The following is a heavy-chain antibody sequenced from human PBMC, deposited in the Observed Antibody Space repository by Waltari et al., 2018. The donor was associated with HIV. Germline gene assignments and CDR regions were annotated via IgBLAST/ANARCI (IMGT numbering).Heavy chain of an antibody. CDR3: ARGIAGTSFAP. V-gene: IGHV4-61*02. J-gene: IGHJ5*02. Sequence: QVQLQESGPGLVKPSQTLSLTCTVSGGSISSGSYYWSWIRQPAGKGLEWIGRIYTSGSTNYNPSLKSRVTISVDTSKNQFSLKLSSVTAADTAGYYCARGIAGTSFAPWGQGTLVTVSS. CDR2: IYTSGST. D-gene: IGHD1-7*01. CDR1: GGSISSGSYY.